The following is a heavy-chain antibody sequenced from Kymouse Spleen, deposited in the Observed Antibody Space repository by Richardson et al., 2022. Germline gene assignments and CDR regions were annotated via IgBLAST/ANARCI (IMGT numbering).Heavy chain of an antibody. CDR3: ARDSGGDPYYYYYGMDV. CDR1: GGSISSGGYY. CDR2: IYYSGST. J-gene: IGHJ6*02. V-gene: IGHV4-31*03. Sequence: QVQLQESGPGLVKPSQTLSLTCTVSGGSISSGGYYWSWIRQHPGKGLEWIGYIYYSGSTYYNPSLKSRVTISVDTSKNQFSLKLSSVTAADTAVYYCARDSGGDPYYYYYGMDVWGQGTTVTVSS. D-gene: IGHD3-10*01.